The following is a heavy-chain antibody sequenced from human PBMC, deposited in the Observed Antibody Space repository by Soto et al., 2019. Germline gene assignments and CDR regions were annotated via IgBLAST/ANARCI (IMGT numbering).Heavy chain of an antibody. J-gene: IGHJ4*02. Sequence: RRLSCAASGFTFSSYWMSWVRQAPGKGLEWVANIKQDGSEKYYVDSVKGRFTISRDNAKNSLYLQMNSLRAEDTAVYYCARAKGGSYFVYWGQGTLVTVSS. CDR1: GFTFSSYW. D-gene: IGHD1-26*01. CDR2: IKQDGSEK. CDR3: ARAKGGSYFVY. V-gene: IGHV3-7*01.